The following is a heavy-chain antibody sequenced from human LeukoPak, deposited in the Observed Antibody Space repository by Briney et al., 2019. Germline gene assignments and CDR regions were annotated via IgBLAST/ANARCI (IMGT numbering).Heavy chain of an antibody. J-gene: IGHJ4*02. V-gene: IGHV6-1*01. CDR2: TYYRSKWYN. CDR3: ARSTGDLDY. Sequence: SQTLSLTCAISGDSVSSNSAAWNWIRQSPSSGLEWLGRTYYRSKWYNNYAVSVKSRIAINPDTSKNQFSLQLNSVTPEDTAVYYCARSTGDLDYWGQGTLVTVSS. D-gene: IGHD7-27*01. CDR1: GDSVSSNSAA.